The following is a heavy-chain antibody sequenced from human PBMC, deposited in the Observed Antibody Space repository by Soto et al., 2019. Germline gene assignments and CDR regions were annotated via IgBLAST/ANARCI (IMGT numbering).Heavy chain of an antibody. D-gene: IGHD6-19*01. V-gene: IGHV1-8*01. CDR2: MNPNSGNT. J-gene: IGHJ4*02. Sequence: VQLVQSGAEVKKPGASVKVSCQASGYTFTSYDINWVRQATGQGLEWMGWMNPNSGNTGYAQKFKGRVTLTRNTSISTAYMELSSLRAEETAVYYGAREYSSGWSKEWGQGTLVTVSS. CDR3: AREYSSGWSKE. CDR1: GYTFTSYD.